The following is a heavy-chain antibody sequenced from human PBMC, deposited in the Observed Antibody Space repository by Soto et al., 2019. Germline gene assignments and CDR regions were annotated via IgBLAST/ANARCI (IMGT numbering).Heavy chain of an antibody. Sequence: SETLSLTCAVYGGSFSGYYWSWIRQPPGKGLEWIGEINHSGSTNYNPSLKSRVTISVDTSKNHFSLNLSSVTAADTAVYYCARGEVGTDYWGQGTLVTVSS. D-gene: IGHD2-15*01. CDR2: INHSGST. CDR3: ARGEVGTDY. CDR1: GGSFSGYY. J-gene: IGHJ4*02. V-gene: IGHV4-34*01.